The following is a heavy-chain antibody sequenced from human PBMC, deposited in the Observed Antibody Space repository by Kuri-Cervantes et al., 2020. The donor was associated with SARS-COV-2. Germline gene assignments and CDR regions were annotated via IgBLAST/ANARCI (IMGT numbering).Heavy chain of an antibody. V-gene: IGHV3-30-3*01. D-gene: IGHD1-26*01. CDR3: ARDRVGLDY. CDR1: GFTFSSYA. Sequence: GGSLRLSCAASGFTFSSYAMHWVRQAPGKGLEWVAVISYDGSNKYYADSVKGRFTISRDNAKNTLYLQMNSLRAEDTAVYYCARDRVGLDYWGQGTLVTVSS. J-gene: IGHJ4*02. CDR2: ISYDGSNK.